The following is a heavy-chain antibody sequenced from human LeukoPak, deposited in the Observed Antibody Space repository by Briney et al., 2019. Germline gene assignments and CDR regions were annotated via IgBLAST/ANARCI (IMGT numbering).Heavy chain of an antibody. V-gene: IGHV1-46*01. CDR3: ARGRSGNWFDP. J-gene: IGHJ5*02. CDR1: GYTFTSYY. Sequence: ASVKVSCKASGYTFTSYYMHWVRQAPGQGLEWMGIINPSGGSTSYAQKFQGRVTMTRDMSTGTVYMELSSLRSEDTAVYYCARGRSGNWFDPWGQGTLVTVSS. CDR2: INPSGGST. D-gene: IGHD3-10*01.